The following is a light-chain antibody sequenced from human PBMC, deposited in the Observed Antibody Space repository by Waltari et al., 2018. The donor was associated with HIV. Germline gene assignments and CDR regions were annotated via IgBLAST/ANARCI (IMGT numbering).Light chain of an antibody. CDR3: MQTTQFPLT. J-gene: IGKJ4*01. Sequence: DIVMTQTPLSSPVTLGQPASISCRSSQSLVRSDGDSYLSWLHQRPGQPPRVLIYKTSNRLSWVPDRFSGSGAGTDFTLTISRVEAEDVGVYYCMQTTQFPLTFGGGTKVEIK. V-gene: IGKV2-24*01. CDR1: QSLVRSDGDSY. CDR2: KTS.